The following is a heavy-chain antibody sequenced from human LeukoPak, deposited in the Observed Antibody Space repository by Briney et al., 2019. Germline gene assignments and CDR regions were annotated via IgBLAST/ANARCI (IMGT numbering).Heavy chain of an antibody. V-gene: IGHV1-46*01. Sequence: ASVTVSCTASGYTFTSYYMHWVRQAPGQGLEWMGIINPSGGSAIYAQNFQGRVTMTRDTSTSTVFMELSSLKSEDTAVYYCARDVASSGYYWDWGQGTLVTVSS. CDR2: INPSGGSA. CDR3: ARDVASSGYYWD. J-gene: IGHJ4*02. D-gene: IGHD3-22*01. CDR1: GYTFTSYY.